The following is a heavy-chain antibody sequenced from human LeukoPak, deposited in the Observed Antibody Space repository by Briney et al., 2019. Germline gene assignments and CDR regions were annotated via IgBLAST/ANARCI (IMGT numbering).Heavy chain of an antibody. CDR2: IYYSGST. Sequence: SETLSLTCTVSGGSISSYYWSWIRQPPGKGLEWIGYIYYSGSTNYNPSLKSRVTISVDTSKNQFSLKLSSVTAADTAVYYCARDLTPTAGAFDIWGQGTMVTVSS. J-gene: IGHJ3*02. CDR3: ARDLTPTAGAFDI. V-gene: IGHV4-59*01. D-gene: IGHD4-17*01. CDR1: GGSISSYY.